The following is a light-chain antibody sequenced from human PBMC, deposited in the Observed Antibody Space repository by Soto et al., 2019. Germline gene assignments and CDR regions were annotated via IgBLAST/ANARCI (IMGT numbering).Light chain of an antibody. CDR1: SGHSSYI. J-gene: IGLJ2*01. CDR3: ETWDNNILV. Sequence: QAVVTQSSSASASLGSSVKLTCTLSSGHSSYIIAWHQQQPGKAPRYLMKLEVSGSYSKGSGVPDRFSGSSSGADRYLTISNLQFEDEADYYCETWDNNILVFGGGTKLTVL. CDR2: LEVSGSY. V-gene: IGLV4-60*02.